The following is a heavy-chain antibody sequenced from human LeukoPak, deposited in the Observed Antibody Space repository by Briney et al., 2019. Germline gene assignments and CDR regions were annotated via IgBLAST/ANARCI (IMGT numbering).Heavy chain of an antibody. J-gene: IGHJ6*03. Sequence: GGSLRLSCAASGFTFDDYAMHWVRQAPGKGLEWVSLISWDGGSTYYADSVKGRFTISRDNSKNSLYLQMNSLRAEDTALYYCARVGYDRDYYMDVWGKGTTVTVSS. CDR1: GFTFDDYA. D-gene: IGHD5-12*01. CDR2: ISWDGGST. V-gene: IGHV3-43D*03. CDR3: ARVGYDRDYYMDV.